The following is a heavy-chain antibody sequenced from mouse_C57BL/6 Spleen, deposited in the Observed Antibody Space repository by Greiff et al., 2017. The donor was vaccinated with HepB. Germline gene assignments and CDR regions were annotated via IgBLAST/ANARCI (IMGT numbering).Heavy chain of an antibody. CDR3: AREYYGSSLYYFDY. Sequence: DVKLVESGGGLVKPGGSLKLSCAASGFTFSDYGMHWVRQAPEKGLEWVAYISSGSSTIYYADTVKGRFNISRDNAKNTLFLQMTSLRSEDTALYYCAREYYGSSLYYFDYWGQGTTLTVSS. CDR2: ISSGSSTI. D-gene: IGHD1-1*01. J-gene: IGHJ2*01. CDR1: GFTFSDYG. V-gene: IGHV5-17*01.